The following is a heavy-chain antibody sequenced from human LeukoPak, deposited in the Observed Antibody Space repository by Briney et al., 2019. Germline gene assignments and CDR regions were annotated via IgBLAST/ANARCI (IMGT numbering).Heavy chain of an antibody. V-gene: IGHV4-38-2*01. CDR2: IYHSGST. CDR1: AYSSSSGYY. CDR3: ARRTVTTSYFDY. D-gene: IGHD4-11*01. J-gene: IGHJ4*02. Sequence: SENLSRTCAVSAYSSSSGYYWGWIRQPLGKGLEWIGIIYHSGSTNYNPSLKSRVTISVDTSKNQFALKQSSVTAADTAVYYCARRTVTTSYFDYWGQGTLVTVSS.